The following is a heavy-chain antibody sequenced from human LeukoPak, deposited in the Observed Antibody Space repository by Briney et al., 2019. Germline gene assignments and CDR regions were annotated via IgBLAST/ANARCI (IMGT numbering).Heavy chain of an antibody. V-gene: IGHV3-33*01. J-gene: IGHJ4*02. CDR3: ARTQGRFYGSGSYEGFDY. Sequence: GRSLRLSCAASGFTFSSYAMHWVRQAPGKWLEWVAVIWYDGSNKYYADSVKGRFTISRDNSKNTLYLQMNSLRAEDTAVYYCARTQGRFYGSGSYEGFDYWGQGTLVTVSS. CDR1: GFTFSSYA. CDR2: IWYDGSNK. D-gene: IGHD3-10*01.